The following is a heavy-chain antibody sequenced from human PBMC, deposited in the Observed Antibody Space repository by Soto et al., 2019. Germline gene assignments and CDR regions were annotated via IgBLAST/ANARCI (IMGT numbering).Heavy chain of an antibody. V-gene: IGHV3-48*04. J-gene: IGHJ4*02. CDR2: ISSSSSTI. CDR3: VRSRWQYAIDY. Sequence: GGSLRLSCAASGFTLSSYSMNCVRQAPGKGLEWVSYISSSSSTIYYADSVKGRFSISRDNAKDSLYLQMNSLRAEDTAVYHCVRSRWQYAIDYWGQGTLVTVS. D-gene: IGHD4-17*01. CDR1: GFTLSSYS.